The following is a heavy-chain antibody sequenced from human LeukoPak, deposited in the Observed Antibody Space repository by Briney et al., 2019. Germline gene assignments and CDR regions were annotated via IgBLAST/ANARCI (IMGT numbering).Heavy chain of an antibody. CDR1: GFTFNTCG. V-gene: IGHV3-30*02. J-gene: IGHJ5*02. D-gene: IGHD6-19*01. CDR3: TRDSGSVWYEAHLDP. CDR2: IQYDGSIK. Sequence: GGSLRLSCAASGFTFNTCGMHWVRQAPGKGLEWVAFIQYDGSIKYYGDSVKGRFTISRDNSKNTLYLQMNSPRPEDTAVYYCTRDSGSVWYEAHLDPWGQGTLVTVSS.